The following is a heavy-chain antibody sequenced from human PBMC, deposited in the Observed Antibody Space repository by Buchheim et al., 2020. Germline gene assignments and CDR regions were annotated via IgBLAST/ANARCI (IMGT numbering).Heavy chain of an antibody. Sequence: QVQLQQWGAGLFKPSETLSLTCAVYGGSFSGYYLSWIRQPPGKGLEWIGEINHSGSTTYNPSLKSRVTISVDTSKNQFSLMLSSVTAADTAVYYCARGSVAGSSIAFDIWGQGT. V-gene: IGHV4-34*01. CDR3: ARGSVAGSSIAFDI. CDR2: INHSGST. D-gene: IGHD6-19*01. CDR1: GGSFSGYY. J-gene: IGHJ3*02.